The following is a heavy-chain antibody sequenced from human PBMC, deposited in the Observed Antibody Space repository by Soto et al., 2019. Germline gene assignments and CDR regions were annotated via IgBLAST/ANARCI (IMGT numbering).Heavy chain of an antibody. CDR3: ARANGNLEWIDY. Sequence: GGSLRLSCAASGFTFSSYDMHWVRQATGKGLEWVSAIGTAGDTYYPGSVKGRFTISRENAKNSLYLQMNSLRAEDMAVYYCARANGNLEWIDYWGQGTLVTVSS. CDR1: GFTFSSYD. J-gene: IGHJ4*02. D-gene: IGHD3-3*01. CDR2: IGTAGDT. V-gene: IGHV3-13*01.